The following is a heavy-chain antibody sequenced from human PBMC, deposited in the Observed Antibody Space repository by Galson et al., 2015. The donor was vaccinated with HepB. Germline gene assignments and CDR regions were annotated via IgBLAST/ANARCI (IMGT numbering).Heavy chain of an antibody. V-gene: IGHV3-21*01. CDR3: ARDTRTRHPTYYYYYMDV. CDR1: GFTFSSYS. Sequence: SLRLSCAASGFTFSSYSMNWVRQAPGKGLEWVSSISSSSSYIYYADSVKGRFTISRDNAKNSLYLQMNSLRAEDTAVYYCARDTRTRHPTYYYYYMDVWGKGTTVTVSS. CDR2: ISSSSSYI. J-gene: IGHJ6*03.